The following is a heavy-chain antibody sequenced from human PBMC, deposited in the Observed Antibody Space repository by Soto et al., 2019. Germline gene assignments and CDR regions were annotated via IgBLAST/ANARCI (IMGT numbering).Heavy chain of an antibody. J-gene: IGHJ6*02. D-gene: IGHD3-22*01. Sequence: QVQLVQSGAEVKKPGASVNVSCKASGYTFTTYGITWVRQAPGQGLEWMGWISTYNGDTNYAHNLQDRVTMTTDSSTSTAYMELRSLRSDDTAVYYCAREGHYPYDFYGMDVWGQGTTVTVSS. CDR2: ISTYNGDT. V-gene: IGHV1-18*01. CDR1: GYTFTTYG. CDR3: AREGHYPYDFYGMDV.